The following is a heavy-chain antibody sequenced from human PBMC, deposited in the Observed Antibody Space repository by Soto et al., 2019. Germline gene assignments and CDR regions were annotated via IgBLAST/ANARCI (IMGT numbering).Heavy chain of an antibody. CDR2: MYYSGTI. Sequence: SETLSLTCTVSVGSISSGDHFWSWIRQSPGTGLESIVYMYYSGTIYYNPSHKSRITTSVDTSNNQFSLNLASVTAADTAVYYCARGRGYGYGIDFWGQGALVTVS. D-gene: IGHD5-18*01. CDR1: VGSISSGDHF. CDR3: ARGRGYGYGIDF. V-gene: IGHV4-30-4*01. J-gene: IGHJ4*02.